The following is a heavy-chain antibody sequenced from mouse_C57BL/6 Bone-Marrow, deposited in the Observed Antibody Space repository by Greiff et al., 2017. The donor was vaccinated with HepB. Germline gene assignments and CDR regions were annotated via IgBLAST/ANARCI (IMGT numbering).Heavy chain of an antibody. J-gene: IGHJ3*01. CDR2: ISNGGGST. V-gene: IGHV5-12*01. Sequence: EVQGVESGGGLVQPGGSLKLSCAASGFTFSDYYMYWVRQTPEKRLEWVAYISNGGGSTYYPDTVKGRFTISRDNAKNTLYLQMSRLKSEDTAMYYCARHGGLSYWGQGTLVTVSA. CDR1: GFTFSDYY. CDR3: ARHGGLSY. D-gene: IGHD2-2*01.